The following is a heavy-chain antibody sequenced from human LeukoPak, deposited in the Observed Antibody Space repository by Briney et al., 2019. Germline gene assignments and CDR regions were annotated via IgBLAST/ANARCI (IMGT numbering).Heavy chain of an antibody. CDR1: GFTFSNYA. CDR3: ARGDSRLVDTSAYYRDALDL. D-gene: IGHD3-22*01. J-gene: IGHJ3*01. CDR2: IYSGGST. V-gene: IGHV3-23*03. Sequence: GGSLRLSCAASGFTFSNYAMSWVRQAPGKGLEWVAVIYSGGSTYYADSVKGRFTISRDNAKNTLYLQMNSLRAEDTAVYFCARGDSRLVDTSAYYRDALDLWGQGTMVTVSS.